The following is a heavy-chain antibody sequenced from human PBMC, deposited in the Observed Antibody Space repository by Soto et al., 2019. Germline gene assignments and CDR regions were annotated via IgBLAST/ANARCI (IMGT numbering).Heavy chain of an antibody. Sequence: EVQLVESGGGLVQPGESPRLSCAASGFSFSSSWMHWVRQAPGKGLVWVSRINNDGSNTRYADSVKGRFTVSRDNAKNTLYLQMNSLRAEDTAVYYCARPYDFWTGYYLPGDSWGQGTLVTVSS. CDR1: GFSFSSSW. J-gene: IGHJ5*02. CDR2: INNDGSNT. V-gene: IGHV3-74*01. D-gene: IGHD3-3*01. CDR3: ARPYDFWTGYYLPGDS.